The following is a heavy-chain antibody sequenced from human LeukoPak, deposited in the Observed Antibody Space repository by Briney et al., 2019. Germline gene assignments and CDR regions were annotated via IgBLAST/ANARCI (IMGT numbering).Heavy chain of an antibody. CDR2: FDPEDGET. Sequence: ASVKVSCKVSGYTLTELSMHWVRQAPGKGLEWMGGFDPEDGETIYAQKFQGRVTITTDESTSTAYMELSSLRSEDTAVYYCASHADYDFWSGYYSYNWLDPWGQGTLVTVSS. CDR1: GYTLTELS. D-gene: IGHD3-3*01. J-gene: IGHJ5*02. V-gene: IGHV1-24*01. CDR3: ASHADYDFWSGYYSYNWLDP.